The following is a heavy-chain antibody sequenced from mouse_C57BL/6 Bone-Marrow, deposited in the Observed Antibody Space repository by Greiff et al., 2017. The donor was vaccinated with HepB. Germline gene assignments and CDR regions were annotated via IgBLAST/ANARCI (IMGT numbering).Heavy chain of an antibody. CDR2: IYPGDGDT. V-gene: IGHV1-82*01. Sequence: QVQLQQSGPELVKPGASVKISCKASGYAFSSSWMNWVKQRPGKGLEWIGRIYPGDGDTNYNGKFKGKATLTADKSSSTAYMQLSSLTSEDSAVYFCAMAHYGSSRAWFAYWGQGTLVTVSA. CDR1: GYAFSSSW. J-gene: IGHJ3*01. CDR3: AMAHYGSSRAWFAY. D-gene: IGHD1-1*01.